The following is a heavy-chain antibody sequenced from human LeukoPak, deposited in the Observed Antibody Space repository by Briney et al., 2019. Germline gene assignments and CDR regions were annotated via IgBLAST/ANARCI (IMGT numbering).Heavy chain of an antibody. D-gene: IGHD1-26*01. J-gene: IGHJ4*02. V-gene: IGHV3-20*04. Sequence: GGSLXLSCAASGFTFDDYAMSWVRQAPGKGLEWVSGINWNGGNTDSADSVKGRFTISRDNAKNSLYLQMNSLRAEDTALYYCAXTYSGNWEFDYWGQGTLVTVSS. CDR3: AXTYSGNWEFDY. CDR1: GFTFDDYA. CDR2: INWNGGNT.